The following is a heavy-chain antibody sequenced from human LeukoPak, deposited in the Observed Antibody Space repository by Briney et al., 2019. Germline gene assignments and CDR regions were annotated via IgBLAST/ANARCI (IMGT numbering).Heavy chain of an antibody. CDR1: GGTFSSYA. V-gene: IGHV1-69*04. D-gene: IGHD4-23*01. CDR3: ARVSSNSRGDYFDY. Sequence: SVKVSCKASGGTFSSYAIRWVRQAPGQGLEWMGRIIPILGIANYAQKFQGRVTITADKSTSTAYMELSSLRSEDAAVYYCARVSSNSRGDYFDYWGQGTLVTVSS. CDR2: IIPILGIA. J-gene: IGHJ4*02.